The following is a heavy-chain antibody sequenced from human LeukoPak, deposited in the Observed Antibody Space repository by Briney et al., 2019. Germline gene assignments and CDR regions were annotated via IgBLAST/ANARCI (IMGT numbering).Heavy chain of an antibody. CDR1: GFTLSSYW. J-gene: IGHJ6*02. CDR2: IKEDGTQN. D-gene: IGHD6-13*01. V-gene: IGHV3-7*04. Sequence: GWSLRLSCVASGFTLSSYWMTWVRQAPGRGLEWVANIKEDGTQNYYVDSVKGRFTISRDNAKNSLYLQMNSLRTDETAVYYCARLRPYSSTWYAYYGMDVWGQGTTVTVSS. CDR3: ARLRPYSSTWYAYYGMDV.